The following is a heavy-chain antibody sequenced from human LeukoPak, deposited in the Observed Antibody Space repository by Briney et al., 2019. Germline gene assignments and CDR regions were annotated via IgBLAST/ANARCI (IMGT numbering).Heavy chain of an antibody. Sequence: GGSLRLSCAASGFTFSTYAMHWVRQAPGKGLEGVALVSNDGSNKFYADSVKGRFTISRDNSKNMLYLQMNTLRPEDTAVYYCAKAPVNEGYCSGDSCPVFDPWGQGTQVTVSS. CDR3: AKAPVNEGYCSGDSCPVFDP. CDR1: GFTFSTYA. CDR2: VSNDGSNK. D-gene: IGHD2-15*01. V-gene: IGHV3-30*04. J-gene: IGHJ5*02.